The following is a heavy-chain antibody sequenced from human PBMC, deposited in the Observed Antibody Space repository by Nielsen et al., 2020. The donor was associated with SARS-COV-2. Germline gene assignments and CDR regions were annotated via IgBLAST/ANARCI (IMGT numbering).Heavy chain of an antibody. J-gene: IGHJ4*02. D-gene: IGHD4-17*01. Sequence: SETLSLTCAVSGGSISSNNWWSWVRQPPGKGLEWIGEIYHRGSTNYSPSLKTRVTISVDKSKNQFSLELRSVTAADTAVYYCARGPHDHGDYWLGYWGQGTLVTVSS. CDR3: ARGPHDHGDYWLGY. V-gene: IGHV4-4*02. CDR1: GGSISSNNW. CDR2: IYHRGST.